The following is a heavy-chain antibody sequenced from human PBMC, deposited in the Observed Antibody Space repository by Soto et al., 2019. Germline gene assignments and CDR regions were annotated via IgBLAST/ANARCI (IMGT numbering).Heavy chain of an antibody. Sequence: LSLTCAVYGGSFSCYYYTWIRQPPGKGLEWIGEINHSGSTNYNPSLKSRVTISVDTSKNQFSLKLRSVTAADTAVYYCAGAKSRIRSMDVWGKGTTVTVSS. V-gene: IGHV4-34*01. CDR1: GGSFSCYY. CDR3: AGAKSRIRSMDV. J-gene: IGHJ6*04. CDR2: INHSGST. D-gene: IGHD2-15*01.